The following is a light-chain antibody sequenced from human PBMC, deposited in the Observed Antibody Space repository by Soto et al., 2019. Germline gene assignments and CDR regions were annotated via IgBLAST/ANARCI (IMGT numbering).Light chain of an antibody. J-gene: IGKJ1*01. CDR1: QGIRND. CDR2: DAS. Sequence: DIQMTQSPSSLSSSVGDRFTITCRASQGIRNDLGWCQQKPGKAPNLLIYDASSLASGVPSRFSGSGSGTEFTLTISSLQPDDFATYYCQHYSSNSGTFGPGTKVDIK. CDR3: QHYSSNSGT. V-gene: IGKV1-17*01.